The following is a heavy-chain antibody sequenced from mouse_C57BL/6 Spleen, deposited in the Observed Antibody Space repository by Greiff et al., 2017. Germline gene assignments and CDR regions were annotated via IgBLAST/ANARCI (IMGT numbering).Heavy chain of an antibody. J-gene: IGHJ2*01. CDR1: GYSITSGYY. D-gene: IGHD2-3*01. V-gene: IGHV3-6*01. Sequence: EVQLQQSGPGLVKPSQSLSLTCSVTGYSITSGYYWNWIRQFPGNKLEWMGYISYDGSNNYNPSLKNRISITRDTSKNQFFLKLNSVTTEDTATYYCAREEGVYDGYFYFDYWGQGTTLTVSS. CDR2: ISYDGSN. CDR3: AREEGVYDGYFYFDY.